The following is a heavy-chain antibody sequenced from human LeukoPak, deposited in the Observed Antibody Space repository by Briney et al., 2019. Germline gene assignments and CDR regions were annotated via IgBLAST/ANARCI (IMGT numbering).Heavy chain of an antibody. D-gene: IGHD5/OR15-5a*01. CDR2: IIPSGGGT. CDR3: ARGCIRGGCFDS. Sequence: ASVKVSCKASGYTFNSHHIHWVRQAPGQGVEWIGIIIPSGGGTNYAQKFQGRVTMTRDTSTSTVYLEMNSLRSDDTAVYYCARGCIRGGCFDSWGRGTLVIVSS. J-gene: IGHJ5*01. V-gene: IGHV1-46*02. CDR1: GYTFNSHH.